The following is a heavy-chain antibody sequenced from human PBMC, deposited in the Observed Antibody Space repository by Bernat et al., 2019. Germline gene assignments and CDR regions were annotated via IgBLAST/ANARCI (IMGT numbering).Heavy chain of an antibody. CDR2: IYSGGST. J-gene: IGHJ4*02. CDR1: GFTVSSNY. D-gene: IGHD3-10*01. V-gene: IGHV3-66*01. Sequence: EVQLVESGGGLVQPGGSLRLSCAASGFTVSSNYMSWVRQAPGKGLEWVSFIYSGGSTYYADSVKGRFTISRDNSKNTLYLQMNSLRAEDTAVYYCARGRGDYGSGKLDYWGQGTLVTVSS. CDR3: ARGRGDYGSGKLDY.